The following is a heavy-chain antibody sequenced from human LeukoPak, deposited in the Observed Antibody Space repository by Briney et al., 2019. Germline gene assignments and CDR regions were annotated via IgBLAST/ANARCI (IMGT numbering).Heavy chain of an antibody. Sequence: PGGSLRLSCAASGFGFSSYAMSWVRQAPGKGLEWVSAIVGSGGSTYYADSVKGRFTISRDNSKNTLYLQMSSLRAEDTALYYCAKDVGSGWAAFDYWGQGALVTVSS. V-gene: IGHV3-23*01. CDR3: AKDVGSGWAAFDY. J-gene: IGHJ4*02. D-gene: IGHD6-19*01. CDR1: GFGFSSYA. CDR2: IVGSGGST.